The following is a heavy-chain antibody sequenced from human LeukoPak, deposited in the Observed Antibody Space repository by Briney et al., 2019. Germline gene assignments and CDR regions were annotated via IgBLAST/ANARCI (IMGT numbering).Heavy chain of an antibody. CDR2: ISYDGSNK. D-gene: IGHD2-2*02. V-gene: IGHV3-30*18. CDR3: AKDMGRYCSSTSCYNYYYYGMDV. J-gene: IGHJ6*02. CDR1: GFTFSSYS. Sequence: GGSLRLSCAASGFTFSSYSMNWVRQAPGKGLEWVAVISYDGSNKYYADSVKGRFTISRDNSKNTLYLQMNSLRAEDTAVYYCAKDMGRYCSSTSCYNYYYYGMDVWGQGTTVTVSS.